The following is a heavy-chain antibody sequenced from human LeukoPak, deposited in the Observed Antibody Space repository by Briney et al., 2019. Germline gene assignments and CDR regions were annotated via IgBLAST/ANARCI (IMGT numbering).Heavy chain of an antibody. J-gene: IGHJ5*02. CDR1: GYTFTSYY. CDR3: ASSGTGTVWFDP. D-gene: IGHD3-10*01. CDR2: INPSGGST. Sequence: ASVKVSCKASGYTFTSYYTHWVRQAPGQGLEWMGIINPSGGSTSYAQKFQGRVTMTRDTSTSTVYMELSSLRSEDTAVYYCASSGTGTVWFDPWGQGTLVTVSS. V-gene: IGHV1-46*01.